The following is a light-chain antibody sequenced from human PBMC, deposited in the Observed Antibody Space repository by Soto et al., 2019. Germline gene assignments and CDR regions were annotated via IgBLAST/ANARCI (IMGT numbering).Light chain of an antibody. CDR2: DAS. CDR1: QSVSRD. Sequence: EIVLTQSPATLSLSPGERATLSCRASQSVSRDLAWYQHKLGQAPRLLIYDASNRATGIPARFSGSGSGTDFTLTISSLEPEDFAVYYCQQRSSWPPMYTFGQGTKLEIK. CDR3: QQRSSWPPMYT. V-gene: IGKV3-11*01. J-gene: IGKJ2*01.